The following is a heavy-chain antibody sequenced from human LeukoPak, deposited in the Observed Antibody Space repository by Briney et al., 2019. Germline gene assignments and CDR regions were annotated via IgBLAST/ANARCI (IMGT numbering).Heavy chain of an antibody. CDR1: GGSISTYY. V-gene: IGHV4-59*01. D-gene: IGHD7-27*01. CDR2: IYYNGNT. J-gene: IGHJ4*02. Sequence: PSETLSLTCTVSGGSISTYYWNWIRQPPRKGLEWIGYIYYNGNTNYNPSLKSRVTVSVETSKNQFSMKLSSVTAADTAVYYCARAGEPYYFDYWGQGTLVTVSS. CDR3: ARAGEPYYFDY.